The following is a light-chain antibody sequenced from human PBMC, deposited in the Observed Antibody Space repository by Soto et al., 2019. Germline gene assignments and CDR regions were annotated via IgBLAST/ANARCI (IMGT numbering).Light chain of an antibody. V-gene: IGKV3-20*01. CDR3: QQYASSVT. Sequence: EILLTQSPDSLSLSPGDRATLSCRASQSFSSTFFAWYQQKPGQAPRLLIYGASSRATGIPARFSGSGSGTAFTLTISRLAPEDFAVYYCQQYASSVTLGQGTKVEIK. J-gene: IGKJ1*01. CDR2: GAS. CDR1: QSFSSTF.